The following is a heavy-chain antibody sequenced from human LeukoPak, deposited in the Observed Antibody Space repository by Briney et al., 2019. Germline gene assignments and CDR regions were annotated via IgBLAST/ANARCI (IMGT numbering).Heavy chain of an antibody. V-gene: IGHV4-4*02. CDR2: VNLQGST. CDR3: AKDSGAIALREIFDY. CDR1: GGSITSTNY. Sequence: SETLSLTCGVSGGSITSTNYWTWVRQPPGKCLEWIGEVNLQGSTNYNPSLMGRVARSVDMSENHISLQLTSVTAEDTALYYCAKDSGAIALREIFDYWGQGTLVTVSS. D-gene: IGHD1-26*01. J-gene: IGHJ4*02.